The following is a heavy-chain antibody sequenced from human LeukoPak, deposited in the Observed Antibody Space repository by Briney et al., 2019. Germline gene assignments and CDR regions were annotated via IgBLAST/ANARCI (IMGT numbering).Heavy chain of an antibody. D-gene: IGHD1-26*01. CDR3: ARDRWELLNYFDY. CDR1: GFTFSSYG. J-gene: IGHJ4*02. CDR2: ISSSSSYI. V-gene: IGHV3-21*01. Sequence: GGSLRLSCAASGFTFSSYGMHWVRQAPGKGLEWVSSISSSSSYIYYADSVKGRFTISRDNAKNSLYLKMNSLRAEDTAVYYCARDRWELLNYFDYWGQGTLVTVSS.